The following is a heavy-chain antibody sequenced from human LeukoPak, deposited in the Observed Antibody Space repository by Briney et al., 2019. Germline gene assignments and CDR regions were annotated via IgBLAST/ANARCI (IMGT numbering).Heavy chain of an antibody. CDR2: MYSGGGT. CDR3: ARYDNGKGYFDY. J-gene: IGHJ4*02. V-gene: IGHV3-53*01. CDR1: GFSVTRNY. D-gene: IGHD1-1*01. Sequence: PGGSLRLSCAAFGFSVTRNYVSWVRQAPGKGLEWVSLMYSGGGTSYADSVKGRFTISRDTSKNTLYLQMSSLRAEDTALYYCARYDNGKGYFDYWGQGTLVTVSS.